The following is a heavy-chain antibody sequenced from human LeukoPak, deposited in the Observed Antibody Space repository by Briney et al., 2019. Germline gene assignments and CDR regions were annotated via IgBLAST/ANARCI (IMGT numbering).Heavy chain of an antibody. Sequence: SETLSLICIVSGASISTNTHYWGWVRQPPGKGLEWIASIHHTGTPYYNPSLKSRVTIYVDTSKNQFSLQFSSVIAADTAVYYCMRHASGEPPRYWGQGTLVTASS. J-gene: IGHJ4*02. CDR1: GASISTNTHY. D-gene: IGHD7-27*01. CDR2: IHHTGTP. V-gene: IGHV4-39*01. CDR3: MRHASGEPPRY.